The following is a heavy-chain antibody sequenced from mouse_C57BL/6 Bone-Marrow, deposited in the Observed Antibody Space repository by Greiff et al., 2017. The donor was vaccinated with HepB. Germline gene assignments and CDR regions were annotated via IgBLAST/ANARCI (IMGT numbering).Heavy chain of an antibody. Sequence: VQLQQSGAELVRPGASVKLSCKASGYTFTDYYINWVKQRPGQGLEWIVRIYPGSGNTYYNEKFKGKDTLTADKSSSTAYRQLSSLTAEDSAVYFCARSYYYGNYYFDYWGQGTTLTVSS. V-gene: IGHV1-76*01. D-gene: IGHD2-1*01. CDR3: ARSYYYGNYYFDY. CDR2: IYPGSGNT. J-gene: IGHJ2*01. CDR1: GYTFTDYY.